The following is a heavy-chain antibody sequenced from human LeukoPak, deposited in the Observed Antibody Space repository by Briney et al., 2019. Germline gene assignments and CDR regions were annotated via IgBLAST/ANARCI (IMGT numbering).Heavy chain of an antibody. CDR2: ISYDGSNK. V-gene: IGHV3-30-3*01. J-gene: IGHJ4*02. D-gene: IGHD5-12*01. Sequence: PGGSLRLSCAASGFTFSSYAMSWVRQAPGKGLEWVAVISYDGSNKYYADSVKGRFTISRDNSKNTLYLQMNSLRAEDTAVYYCARDIAAGEDYWGQGTLVTVSS. CDR1: GFTFSSYA. CDR3: ARDIAAGEDY.